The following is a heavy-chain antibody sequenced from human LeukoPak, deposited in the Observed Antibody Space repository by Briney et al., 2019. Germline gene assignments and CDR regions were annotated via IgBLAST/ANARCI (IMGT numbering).Heavy chain of an antibody. Sequence: SETLSLTCTVSGYSISSGYFWGWIRQSPGKGLEWIGSGDHSGSTNYNPSLKSRVTMSVDTSKNQFSLKLSSVTAADTAVYYCAREGTGYSSSRHYYYYMDVWGKGTTVTISS. D-gene: IGHD6-13*01. V-gene: IGHV4-38-2*02. J-gene: IGHJ6*03. CDR3: AREGTGYSSSRHYYYYMDV. CDR2: GDHSGST. CDR1: GYSISSGYF.